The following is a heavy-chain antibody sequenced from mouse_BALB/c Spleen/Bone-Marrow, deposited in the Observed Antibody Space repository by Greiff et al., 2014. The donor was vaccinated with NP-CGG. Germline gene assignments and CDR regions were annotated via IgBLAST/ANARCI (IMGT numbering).Heavy chain of an antibody. CDR3: AKNYYYGYVAY. CDR2: INPDSSTI. V-gene: IGHV4-1*02. Sequence: EVMLVESGGGLVRPGGSLKLSCAASGFDFSRYWMTWVRQAPGKGLEWIGEINPDSSTINYAPSLKDKFIISRDNAKNTLYLQMSKVRSEDTALYYCAKNYYYGYVAYWGQGTLVTVSA. CDR1: GFDFSRYW. J-gene: IGHJ3*01. D-gene: IGHD1-2*01.